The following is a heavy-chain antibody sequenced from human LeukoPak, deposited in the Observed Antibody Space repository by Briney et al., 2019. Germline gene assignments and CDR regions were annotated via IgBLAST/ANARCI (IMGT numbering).Heavy chain of an antibody. D-gene: IGHD2-15*01. CDR2: IYYSGST. Sequence: TSETLSLTCTVSGGSISSGDYYWSWIRQPPGKGLEWIGYIYYSGSTYCNPSLKSRVTISVDTSKNQFSLKLSSVTAADTAVYYCARVWCSGGSCLVDYWGQGTLVTVSS. V-gene: IGHV4-30-4*01. J-gene: IGHJ4*02. CDR3: ARVWCSGGSCLVDY. CDR1: GGSISSGDYY.